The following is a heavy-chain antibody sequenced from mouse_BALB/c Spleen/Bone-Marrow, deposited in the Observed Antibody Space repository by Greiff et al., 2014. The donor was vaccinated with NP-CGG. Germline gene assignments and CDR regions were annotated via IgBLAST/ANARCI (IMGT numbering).Heavy chain of an antibody. CDR2: IDPANGNT. Sequence: DVHLVESGAELVKPGASVKLSCTASGFNIKDTYIHWVKQRPEQGLEWIGRIDPANGNTKYDPKFQGKATITADTSSNTAYLHXXXXXXXDTAVYYCARYRYYGSSGWDYWGQGTSVTVSS. CDR1: GFNIKDTY. D-gene: IGHD1-1*01. V-gene: IGHV14-3*02. J-gene: IGHJ4*01. CDR3: ARYRYYGSSGWDY.